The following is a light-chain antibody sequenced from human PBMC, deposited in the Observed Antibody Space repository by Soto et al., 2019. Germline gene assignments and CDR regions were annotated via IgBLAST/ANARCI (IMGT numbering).Light chain of an antibody. CDR1: SSDVGGFNY. V-gene: IGLV2-14*03. J-gene: IGLJ1*01. CDR2: DVT. Sequence: QSALPQPASVSGSPGQSITISCTGTSSDVGGFNYVSWYQQHPGNAAKLMIYDVTNRPSGVSYRFSGSKSGNTASLTISGLQAEDEADYYCNSYTGSSTYVFGTGTKLTVL. CDR3: NSYTGSSTYV.